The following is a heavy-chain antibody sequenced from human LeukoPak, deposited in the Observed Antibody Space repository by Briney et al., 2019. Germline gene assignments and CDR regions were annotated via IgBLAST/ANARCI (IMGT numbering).Heavy chain of an antibody. V-gene: IGHV3-30*02. J-gene: IGHJ4*02. CDR3: AKAIHSSSSGVVDY. CDR2: IRYDGSNK. CDR1: GFTFSNYA. Sequence: GGSLRLSCAASGFTFSNYAMHWVRRAPGKGLEWVTFIRYDGSNKYYAESVKGRFTISRDNSKNTLYLQMSSLGAEDTAVYYCAKAIHSSSSGVVDYWGQGTLVTVSS. D-gene: IGHD6-6*01.